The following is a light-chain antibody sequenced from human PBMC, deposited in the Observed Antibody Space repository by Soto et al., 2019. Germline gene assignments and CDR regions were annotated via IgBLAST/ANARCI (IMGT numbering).Light chain of an antibody. Sequence: DIQMTQSPSTLSASVGDRVNITCRASQSISNWLAWYQQKPGKAPKLLIYKASSLETGVPSRFSGSGSGTEFTLTISSLQPDYFATYYCQQYNSYWTFGQGTKVEIK. CDR3: QQYNSYWT. CDR1: QSISNW. J-gene: IGKJ1*01. V-gene: IGKV1-5*03. CDR2: KAS.